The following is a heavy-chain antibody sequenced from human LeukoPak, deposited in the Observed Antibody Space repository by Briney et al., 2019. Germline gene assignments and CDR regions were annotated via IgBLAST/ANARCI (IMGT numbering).Heavy chain of an antibody. J-gene: IGHJ6*02. CDR3: ARETSESSSSWTSYYYYYYGMDV. CDR1: GGTFSSYA. Sequence: SVKVSCKASGGTFSSYAISWVRQAPGQGLEWMGGIIPIFGTANYAQKFQGRVTTTADESTSTAYMELSSLRSEDTAVYYCARETSESSSSWTSYYYYYYGMDVWGQGTTVTVSS. CDR2: IIPIFGTA. V-gene: IGHV1-69*13. D-gene: IGHD6-6*01.